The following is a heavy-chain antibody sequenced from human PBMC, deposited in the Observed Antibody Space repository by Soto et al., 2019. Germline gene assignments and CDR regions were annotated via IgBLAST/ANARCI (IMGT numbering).Heavy chain of an antibody. D-gene: IGHD3-10*01. V-gene: IGHV3-33*01. CDR2: IWYDGSNK. CDR3: ARDLRGGTIYGMDV. CDR1: GFTFSSYG. Sequence: GGSLRLSCAASGFTFSSYGMHWVRQAPGKGLEWVAVIWYDGSNKYYADSVKGRFTISRDNSKNTLYLQMNSLRAEDTAVYYCARDLRGGTIYGMDVWGQGTTVTVSS. J-gene: IGHJ6*02.